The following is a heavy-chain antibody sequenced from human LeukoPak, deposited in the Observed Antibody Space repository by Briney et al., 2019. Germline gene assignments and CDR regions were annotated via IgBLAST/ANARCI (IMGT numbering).Heavy chain of an antibody. J-gene: IGHJ4*02. D-gene: IGHD6-13*01. Sequence: GGSLRLSSAASGFTFSSYEMNWVRQAPGKGLEWVSYISSSGSTIYYADSVKGRFTISRDNAKNSLYLQMNSLRAEDTAVYYCAKDSEAAAGYYFDYWGQGTLVTVSS. V-gene: IGHV3-48*03. CDR3: AKDSEAAAGYYFDY. CDR2: ISSSGSTI. CDR1: GFTFSSYE.